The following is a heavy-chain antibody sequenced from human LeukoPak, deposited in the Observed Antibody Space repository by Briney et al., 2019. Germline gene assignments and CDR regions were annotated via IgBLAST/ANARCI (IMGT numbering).Heavy chain of an antibody. CDR1: GFTFSSYA. D-gene: IGHD3-10*01. Sequence: GGSLRLSCPASGFTFSSYAMHWVRQAPGKGLEWVAVISYDGSNKFYADSVKGRFTISRDDSESTLYLQMNSLRAEDTAVYYCAREALHYYGSGSYWPHGFDIWGQGTLVTVSS. CDR2: ISYDGSNK. J-gene: IGHJ3*02. CDR3: AREALHYYGSGSYWPHGFDI. V-gene: IGHV3-30-3*01.